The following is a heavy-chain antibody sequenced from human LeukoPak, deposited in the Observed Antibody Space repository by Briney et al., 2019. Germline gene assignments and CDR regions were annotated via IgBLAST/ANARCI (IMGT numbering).Heavy chain of an antibody. CDR1: GGTFSSYA. D-gene: IGHD3-3*01. Sequence: ASVKVSCKASGGTFSSYAISWVRQAPGQGLEWMGGIIPIFGTANYAQKFKGRVTITTDESTSTAYMELSSLRSEDTAVYYCARGAWEDFWSGYYTGYYCYYMDVWGKGTTVTVSS. CDR3: ARGAWEDFWSGYYTGYYCYYMDV. V-gene: IGHV1-69*05. J-gene: IGHJ6*03. CDR2: IIPIFGTA.